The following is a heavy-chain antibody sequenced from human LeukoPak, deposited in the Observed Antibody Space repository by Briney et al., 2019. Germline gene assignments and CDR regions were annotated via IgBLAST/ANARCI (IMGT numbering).Heavy chain of an antibody. J-gene: IGHJ5*02. CDR3: ARDRGYCSGGSCYWWFDP. CDR1: GGSISSDC. CDR2: IYYSGST. Sequence: SETLSVTCTVSGGSISSDCWSWIRQPPGKGLEWIGYIYYSGSTNYNPSLKSRVTISVDTSKNQFSLKLSSVTAADTAVYYCARDRGYCSGGSCYWWFDPWGQGTLVTVSS. D-gene: IGHD2-15*01. V-gene: IGHV4-59*01.